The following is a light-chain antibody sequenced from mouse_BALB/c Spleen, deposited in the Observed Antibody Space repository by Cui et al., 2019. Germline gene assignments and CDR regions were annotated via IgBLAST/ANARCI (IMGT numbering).Light chain of an antibody. CDR3: KQSYNLYT. J-gene: IGKJ2*01. V-gene: IGKV8-21*01. CDR1: QSLLNSRTRKNY. CDR2: WSS. Sequence: IGMSQSPSSQGVSAGERVTMRCKCSQSLLNSRTRKNYLAWYQQNPGQSPKLLIYWSSTRESGVPDRFTRSGSGTYFTLTISSVQAEDLAVYYCKQSYNLYTFGGGTKLEIK.